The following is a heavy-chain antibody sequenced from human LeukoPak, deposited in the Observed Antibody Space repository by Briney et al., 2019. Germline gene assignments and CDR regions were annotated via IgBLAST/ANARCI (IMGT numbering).Heavy chain of an antibody. CDR2: IYYSGST. CDR1: GGSISSYY. D-gene: IGHD3-22*01. CDR3: ARLYDSSGYYYPFDY. J-gene: IGHJ4*02. V-gene: IGHV4-59*08. Sequence: RPSETLSLTCTVSGGSISSYYWSWIRQPPGKGLEWIGYIYYSGSTNYNPSLKSRVTISADTSKNQFSLKLSSVTAADTAVYYCARLYDSSGYYYPFDYWGQGTLVTVSS.